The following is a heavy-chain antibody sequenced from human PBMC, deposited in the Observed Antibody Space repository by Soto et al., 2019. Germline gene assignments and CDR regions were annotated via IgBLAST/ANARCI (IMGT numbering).Heavy chain of an antibody. CDR3: AKDLLSSGNYYFEY. CDR2: ISYDGSNK. V-gene: IGHV3-30*18. Sequence: GGSLRLSCSASGFTFSAYGMHWVRQAPGKGLEWVAVISYDGSNKYYADSVKGRLTISRDNSKNTLYLQMNSLRAEDTAVYYCAKDLLSSGNYYFEYWGQGTLVTVSS. CDR1: GFTFSAYG. J-gene: IGHJ4*02. D-gene: IGHD3-22*01.